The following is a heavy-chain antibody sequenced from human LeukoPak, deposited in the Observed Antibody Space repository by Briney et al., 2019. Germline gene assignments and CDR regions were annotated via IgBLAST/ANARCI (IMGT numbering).Heavy chain of an antibody. Sequence: GGSLRLSCAASGFTFSSYGMHWVRQAPGKGLEWVAVIWYDGSNKYYADSVKGRLTISRDNSKNSLYLQMNSLSAEDTAVYYCARAQKYSYDAFDIWGQGTMVTVSS. D-gene: IGHD4-11*01. CDR1: GFTFSSYG. J-gene: IGHJ3*02. CDR3: ARAQKYSYDAFDI. V-gene: IGHV3-33*01. CDR2: IWYDGSNK.